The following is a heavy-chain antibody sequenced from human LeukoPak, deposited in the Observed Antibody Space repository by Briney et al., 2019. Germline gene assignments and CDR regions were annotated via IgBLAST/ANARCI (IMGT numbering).Heavy chain of an antibody. CDR3: VRGIEYSSSGYDY. Sequence: NPGGSLSLSCAASGFTFSSYSMNWVRQAPGKGLEWVSSISSSSSYIYYADSEKGRFTISRDNAKNSLYLPMNSLRAEDTAVYYCVRGIEYSSSGYDYWGQGTLVTVSS. CDR1: GFTFSSYS. D-gene: IGHD6-6*01. J-gene: IGHJ4*02. V-gene: IGHV3-21*01. CDR2: ISSSSSYI.